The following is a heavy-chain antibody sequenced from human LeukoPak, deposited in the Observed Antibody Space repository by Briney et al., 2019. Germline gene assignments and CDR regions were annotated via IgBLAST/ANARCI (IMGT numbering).Heavy chain of an antibody. CDR1: GFTFSSYW. V-gene: IGHV3-74*01. Sequence: QPGGSLRLSCAASGFTFSSYWMHWVRQAPGKGLVWVSRINHDGSSTSYADFMTGRFSISRYIAKNTLYLQMTSLRAEDRAVYYCARDRAPRGYYYGMDVWGQGTTVTVSS. D-gene: IGHD1-14*01. CDR3: ARDRAPRGYYYGMDV. CDR2: INHDGSST. J-gene: IGHJ6*02.